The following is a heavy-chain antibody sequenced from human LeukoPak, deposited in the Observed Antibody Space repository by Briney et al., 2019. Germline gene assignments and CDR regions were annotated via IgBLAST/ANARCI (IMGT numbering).Heavy chain of an antibody. CDR1: GGSISSSSYY. CDR3: ARDGRAAAGGGTDY. D-gene: IGHD6-13*01. J-gene: IGHJ4*02. Sequence: SETLSLTCTVSGGSISSSSYYWGWIRQPPGKGLEWIGSIYYSGSTYYNPSLKSRVTISVDTSKNQFSLKLSSVTAADTAVYYCARDGRAAAGGGTDYWGQGTLATVSS. V-gene: IGHV4-39*02. CDR2: IYYSGST.